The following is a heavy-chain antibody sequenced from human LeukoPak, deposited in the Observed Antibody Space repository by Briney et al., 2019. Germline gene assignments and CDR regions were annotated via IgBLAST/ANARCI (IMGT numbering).Heavy chain of an antibody. D-gene: IGHD3-22*01. CDR3: ARDLAVVVVSAFDI. CDR2: ISSSSSTI. Sequence: GGSLRLSCAASGFTFSNAWMSWVRQAPGKGLEWVSYISSSSSTIYYADSVKGRFTISRDNAKNSLYLQMNSLRAEDTAVYYCARDLAVVVVSAFDIWGQGTMVTVSS. CDR1: GFTFSNAW. V-gene: IGHV3-48*04. J-gene: IGHJ3*02.